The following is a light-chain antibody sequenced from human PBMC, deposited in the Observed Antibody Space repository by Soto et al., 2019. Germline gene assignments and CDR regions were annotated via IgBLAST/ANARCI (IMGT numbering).Light chain of an antibody. J-gene: IGKJ3*01. V-gene: IGKV3-11*01. CDR3: QQRSNWLFT. Sequence: EIVLTQSPATLSLSPGERATLSCRASQSVSSSLAWYQHKPGQAPRLLIYDASNRATGIPARFSGSGSGTDFTLTISSLEPEDFAVYDCQQRSNWLFTFGPGTKVDIK. CDR2: DAS. CDR1: QSVSSS.